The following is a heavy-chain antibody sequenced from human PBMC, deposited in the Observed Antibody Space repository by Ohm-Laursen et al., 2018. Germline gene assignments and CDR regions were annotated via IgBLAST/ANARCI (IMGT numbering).Heavy chain of an antibody. Sequence: SLRLSCAASGFTFSSYTMTWVRQAPGKGLEWVSGISGSGGSTYYADSVKGRFTISRDNSKNTVYLQMNSLRAEDTAVYYCAKERDVSTGYALQHWGQGTLVTVSS. V-gene: IGHV3-23*01. D-gene: IGHD3-9*01. CDR3: AKERDVSTGYALQH. CDR2: ISGSGGST. J-gene: IGHJ1*01. CDR1: GFTFSSYT.